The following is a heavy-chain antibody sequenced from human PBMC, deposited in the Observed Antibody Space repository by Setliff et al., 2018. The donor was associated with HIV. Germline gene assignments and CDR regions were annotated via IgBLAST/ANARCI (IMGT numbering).Heavy chain of an antibody. CDR1: GGSISTYY. J-gene: IGHJ3*02. Sequence: SETLSLTCNVSGGSISTYYWSWIRQPPGKGLEWLGYVSYSGSTNFNPSLKIRIAMSVDMSKNHFSLKFGSGTAADTAVYYCVRHGHFYDSSSSDAFDIWGHGTMVTVSS. V-gene: IGHV4-59*08. CDR3: VRHGHFYDSSSSDAFDI. D-gene: IGHD3-22*01. CDR2: VSYSGST.